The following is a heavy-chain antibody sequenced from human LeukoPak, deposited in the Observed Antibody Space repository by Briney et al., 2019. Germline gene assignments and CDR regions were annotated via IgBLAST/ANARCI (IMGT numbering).Heavy chain of an antibody. CDR1: GFTFSTYN. D-gene: IGHD3-22*01. CDR2: ISSSSSTI. Sequence: GGSLRLSCAASGFTFSTYNLNWVRQAPGKGLEWVSYISSSSSTIYYADSVKGRFTISRDNAKNSLYLQMNSLRTEDTAVYYCTRAHYYDSSGYHYDGDYWGQGTLVTVSS. V-gene: IGHV3-48*04. CDR3: TRAHYYDSSGYHYDGDY. J-gene: IGHJ4*02.